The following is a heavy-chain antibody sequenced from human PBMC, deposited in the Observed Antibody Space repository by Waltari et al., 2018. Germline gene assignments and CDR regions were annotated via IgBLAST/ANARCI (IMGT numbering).Heavy chain of an antibody. J-gene: IGHJ4*02. CDR1: GYTLTELS. CDR3: ATGEFRSSWYPIARFDY. CDR2: FEPEDGET. Sequence: QVQLVQSGAEVKKPGASVKVSCKVSGYTLTELSMHWVRQAPGKGLEWMGGFEPEDGETIYAQKCQGRVTMTEDTSTDTAYMELSSLRSEDTAVYYCATGEFRSSWYPIARFDYWGQGTLVIVSS. V-gene: IGHV1-24*01. D-gene: IGHD6-13*01.